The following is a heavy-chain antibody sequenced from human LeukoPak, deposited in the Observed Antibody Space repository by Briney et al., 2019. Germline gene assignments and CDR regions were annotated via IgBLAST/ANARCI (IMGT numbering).Heavy chain of an antibody. CDR2: IYYSGST. J-gene: IGHJ4*02. V-gene: IGHV4-59*01. D-gene: IGHD6-19*01. CDR1: GGSISSYY. Sequence: PSETLSLTCTVSGGSISSYYWNWIRQPPGKGLEWIGYIYYSGSTNYNPSLKSRVTISVDTSKNQFSLKLSSVTAADTAVYYCARHLAVAGDFDYWGQGTLVTVSS. CDR3: ARHLAVAGDFDY.